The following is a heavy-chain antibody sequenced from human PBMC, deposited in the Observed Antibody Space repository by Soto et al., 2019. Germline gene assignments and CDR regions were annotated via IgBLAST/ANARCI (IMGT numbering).Heavy chain of an antibody. J-gene: IGHJ5*02. Sequence: PGESLKISCKGSGYSFTSYWIGWVRQMPGKGLEWMGIIYPGDSDTRYSPSFQGQVTISDDKSISTAYLQWSSLKASDTAMYYCARHYSRVRGVNWVWFDPWGQGTLVTVSS. CDR2: IYPGDSDT. CDR3: ARHYSRVRGVNWVWFDP. CDR1: GYSFTSYW. V-gene: IGHV5-51*01. D-gene: IGHD3-10*01.